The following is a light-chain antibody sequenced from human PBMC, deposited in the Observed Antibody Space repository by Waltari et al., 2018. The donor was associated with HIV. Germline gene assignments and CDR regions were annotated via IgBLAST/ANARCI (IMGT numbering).Light chain of an antibody. J-gene: IGLJ2*01. Sequence: QSALTQPASVSGSPGQSLTISCHGTSSDVGSYKLVSWYQPHPGKAPKLMIYEVSKRPSGVSNRFSCSKSGNTASLTISGLQAEDEADYYCCSYAGSSTLFGGGTKLTVL. CDR2: EVS. CDR1: SSDVGSYKL. CDR3: CSYAGSSTL. V-gene: IGLV2-23*02.